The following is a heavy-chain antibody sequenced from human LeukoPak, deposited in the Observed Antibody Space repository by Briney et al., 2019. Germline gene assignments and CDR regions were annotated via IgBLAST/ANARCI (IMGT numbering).Heavy chain of an antibody. CDR2: INPNRGDT. CDR1: GNTFTRYN. D-gene: IGHD2-15*01. CDR3: ARESAGFGGFDY. Sequence: ASVKVSCKASGNTFTRYNMHWVRQAPGQGLEWMGCINPNRGDTSYAQMFQGRVTLTRDTSISTAYMEVSSLRSDDTAVYYCARESAGFGGFDYWGQGSPVTVSS. V-gene: IGHV1-2*02. J-gene: IGHJ4*02.